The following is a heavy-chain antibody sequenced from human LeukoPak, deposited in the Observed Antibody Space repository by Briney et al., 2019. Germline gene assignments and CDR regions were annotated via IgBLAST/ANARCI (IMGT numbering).Heavy chain of an antibody. Sequence: GESLKISCKGSGYDFSKYWIAWVRQMSGKGLEWMGIFYVGDSDFTNSPSFRGQVTISYSPSFKGQVTISADMSISTAYLQWTSLEASDTAIYYCARGGAGWNVPSFFDYWGPGTLVTVSS. CDR1: GYDFSKYW. CDR2: FYVGDSDF. J-gene: IGHJ4*02. D-gene: IGHD1-1*01. V-gene: IGHV5-51*01. CDR3: ARGGAGWNVPSFFDY.